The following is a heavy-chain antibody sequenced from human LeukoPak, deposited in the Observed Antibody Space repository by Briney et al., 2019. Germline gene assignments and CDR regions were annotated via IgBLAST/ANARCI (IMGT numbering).Heavy chain of an antibody. V-gene: IGHV3-21*01. Sequence: PGGSLRLSCAASGFTFSSYGMSWVRQAPGKGLEWVSSIGTSTSYIYYADSVKGRFTIPRDNAKNSLYLQMNSLRAEDTAVYYCAELGITMIGGVWGKGTTVTISS. J-gene: IGHJ6*04. CDR3: AELGITMIGGV. D-gene: IGHD3-10*02. CDR2: IGTSTSYI. CDR1: GFTFSSYG.